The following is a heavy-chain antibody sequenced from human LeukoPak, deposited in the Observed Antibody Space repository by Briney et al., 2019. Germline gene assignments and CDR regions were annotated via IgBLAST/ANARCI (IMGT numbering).Heavy chain of an antibody. D-gene: IGHD3-3*01. CDR3: ARDGGYDFWSGYYQDY. CDR2: ISYDANIGSNK. J-gene: IGHJ4*02. V-gene: IGHV3-30-3*01. Sequence: GGSLRPSCATSGFTFSRYAMHWVRQAPGKGLEWVALISYDANIGSNKYYADSVKGRFTISRDNSKNTLYLQMNSLRAEDTAVYYCARDGGYDFWSGYYQDYWGQGTLVTVSS. CDR1: GFTFSRYA.